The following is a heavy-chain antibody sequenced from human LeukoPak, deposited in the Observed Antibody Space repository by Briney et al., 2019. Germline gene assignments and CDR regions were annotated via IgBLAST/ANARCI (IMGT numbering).Heavy chain of an antibody. J-gene: IGHJ4*02. CDR3: AREAY. V-gene: IGHV3-53*01. CDR1: GFAVSSHY. CDR2: IYRGGTT. Sequence: GGSLRLSCVASGFAVSSHYMSWVRQAPGKGLEWVSVIYRGGTTFYADSVKGRFIISRDNSKNTLYLQMNSLRAEDTAVYYCAREAYWGQGTLVTVSS.